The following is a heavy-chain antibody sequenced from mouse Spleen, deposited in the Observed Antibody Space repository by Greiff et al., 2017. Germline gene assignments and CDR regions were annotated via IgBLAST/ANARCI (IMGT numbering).Heavy chain of an antibody. CDR1: GYTFTSYW. J-gene: IGHJ3*01. CDR3: ARARSTMITAWFAY. Sequence: QVQLQQPGAELVKPGASVKLSCKASGYTFTSYWMHWVKQRPGQGLEWIGMIHPNSGSTNYNEKFKSKATLTVDKSSSTAYMQLSSLTSEDSAVYYCARARSTMITAWFAYWGQGTLVTASA. CDR2: IHPNSGST. D-gene: IGHD2-4*01. V-gene: IGHV1-64*01.